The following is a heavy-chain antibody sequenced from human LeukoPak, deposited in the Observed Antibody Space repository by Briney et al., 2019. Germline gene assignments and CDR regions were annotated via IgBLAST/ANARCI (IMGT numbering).Heavy chain of an antibody. CDR3: ARRYSSSWYVGFFDP. Sequence: SETLSLTCTVSGASIRNYYWSRIRQSPGKGLEWIGYIYYSGSTNYNPSLESRVAMSVDTSKNQFSLRLSSVTAADMAIYYCARRYSSSWYVGFFDPWGQGTLVTVSS. V-gene: IGHV4-59*08. D-gene: IGHD6-13*01. CDR1: GASIRNYY. CDR2: IYYSGST. J-gene: IGHJ5*02.